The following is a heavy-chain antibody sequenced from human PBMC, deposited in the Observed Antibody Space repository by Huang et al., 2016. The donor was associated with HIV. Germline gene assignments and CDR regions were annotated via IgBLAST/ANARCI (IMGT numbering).Heavy chain of an antibody. CDR2: VYQGGST. CDR3: ASQHIGAAATWF. CDR1: GDFISSTNYY. Sequence: QLQLQESGPGQVKPSETLSLTCTVSGDFISSTNYYWGWIRQSPGKGLEWVGSVYQGGSTNYNPSRRSRVTFSVDTSRNQFSLRLNSVTAADTAVYYCASQHIGAAATWFWGRGTQVAVSS. V-gene: IGHV4-39*01. D-gene: IGHD6-13*01. J-gene: IGHJ4*02.